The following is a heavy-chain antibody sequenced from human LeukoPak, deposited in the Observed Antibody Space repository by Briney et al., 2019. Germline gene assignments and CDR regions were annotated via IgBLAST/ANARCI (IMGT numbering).Heavy chain of an antibody. D-gene: IGHD6-13*01. Sequence: TGGSLRLSCAASGFTFSVYSVTWVRQAPGKGLEWVANINQDGSVKYYVDSVKGRFTISRENAKNSLYLQTNSLRVGDTAVYYCARGGRGSSWFDNWGQGTLVTVSS. J-gene: IGHJ4*02. V-gene: IGHV3-7*01. CDR3: ARGGRGSSWFDN. CDR2: INQDGSVK. CDR1: GFTFSVYS.